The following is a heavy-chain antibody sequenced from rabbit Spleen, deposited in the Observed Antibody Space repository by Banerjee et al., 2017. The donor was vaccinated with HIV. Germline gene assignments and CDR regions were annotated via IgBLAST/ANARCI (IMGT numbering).Heavy chain of an antibody. V-gene: IGHV1S45*01. D-gene: IGHD1-1*01. CDR3: ARDLDGVIGWNFGW. CDR1: GFSFSGSYY. CDR2: FAGGSSSST. Sequence: QEQLEESGGDLVKPEGSLTLTCTASGFSFSGSYYMCWVRQAPGKGLEWIGCFAGGSSSSTYYANWAKGRFIISKPSSTTVTLQMTSLTAADTATYFCARDLDGVIGWNFGWWGQGTLVTVS. J-gene: IGHJ4*01.